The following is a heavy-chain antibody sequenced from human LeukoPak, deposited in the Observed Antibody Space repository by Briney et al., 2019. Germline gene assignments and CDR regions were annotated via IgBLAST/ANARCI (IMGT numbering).Heavy chain of an antibody. J-gene: IGHJ4*02. CDR2: MYTSGST. CDR1: GGSINSGTYY. V-gene: IGHV4-61*02. CDR3: ARGEKGSSSGSINY. D-gene: IGHD6-6*01. Sequence: SQTLSLTCTVSGGSINSGTYYWSWIRQPAGKGLEWIGRMYTSGSTNYNPSLESRVTISVDTSKNQFSLKLSSVTAADTAVYYCARGEKGSSSGSINYWGQGTLVTVSS.